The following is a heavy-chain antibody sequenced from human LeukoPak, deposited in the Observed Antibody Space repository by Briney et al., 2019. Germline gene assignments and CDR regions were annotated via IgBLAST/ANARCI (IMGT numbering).Heavy chain of an antibody. D-gene: IGHD3-10*01. CDR3: ARGGLGYYGSGSYFAFDI. CDR2: ISSSSSYT. CDR1: GFTFSDYY. Sequence: GGSLRLSCAASGFTFSDYYMSWIRQAPGKGLEWVSYISSSSSYTNYADSVKGRFTIPRDNAKNSLYLQMNSLRAEDTAVYYCARGGLGYYGSGSYFAFDIWGQGTMVTVSS. J-gene: IGHJ3*02. V-gene: IGHV3-11*06.